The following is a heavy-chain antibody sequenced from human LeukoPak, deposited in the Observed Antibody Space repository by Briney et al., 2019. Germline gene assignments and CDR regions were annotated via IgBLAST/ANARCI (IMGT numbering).Heavy chain of an antibody. V-gene: IGHV4-31*03. CDR2: IYYSGST. Sequence: SQTLSLTCTVSGGSISSGGYYWSWIRQHPGKGLEWIGYIYYSGSTYYNPSLKSRVTISVDTSKNQFSLKLSSVTAADTAVYYCARGKYSYGYSYRSYGMDVWGQGTTVTVSS. J-gene: IGHJ6*02. D-gene: IGHD5-18*01. CDR3: ARGKYSYGYSYRSYGMDV. CDR1: GGSISSGGYY.